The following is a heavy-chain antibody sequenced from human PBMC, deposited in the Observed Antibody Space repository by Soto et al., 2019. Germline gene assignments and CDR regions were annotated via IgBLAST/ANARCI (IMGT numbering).Heavy chain of an antibody. D-gene: IGHD3-9*01. V-gene: IGHV3-11*01. CDR1: GFTFSDYY. CDR3: ARDPRYFVWYVDY. J-gene: IGHJ4*02. Sequence: PGGSLRLSCAASGFTFSDYYMSWIRQAPGKGLEWVSYISSSGSTIYYADSVKGRFTISRDNAKNSLYLQMNSLRAEDTAVYYCARDPRYFVWYVDYWGQGTLVTVSS. CDR2: ISSSGSTI.